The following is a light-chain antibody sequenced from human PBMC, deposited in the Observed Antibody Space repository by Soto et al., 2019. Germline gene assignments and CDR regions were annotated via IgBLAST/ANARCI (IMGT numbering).Light chain of an antibody. J-gene: IGKJ1*01. CDR2: RAS. CDR3: QQYETHSWT. V-gene: IGKV1-5*03. CDR1: QNINTW. Sequence: DIQMSQSPSTLSASVGDRVTITCRASQNINTWLAWYQQKPGKGPTLLIYRASRLESGVPSRFSGSGSGTEFALTISSLQPEDFATYYCQQYETHSWTFGQGTKVDIK.